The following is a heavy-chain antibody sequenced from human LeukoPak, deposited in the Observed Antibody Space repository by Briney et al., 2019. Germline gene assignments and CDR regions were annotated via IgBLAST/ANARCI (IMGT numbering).Heavy chain of an antibody. CDR1: GFTFSSYA. CDR3: ATDTGMTVAGSLDY. V-gene: IGHV3-23*01. J-gene: IGHJ4*02. CDR2: ISGSGGST. D-gene: IGHD6-19*01. Sequence: GGSLRLSCAASGFTFSSYAMSWVRQAPGKGLEWVSAISGSGGSTYYADSVKGRFTISRDNAKNSLYLQMNSLRAEDTALYFCATDTGMTVAGSLDYWGQGSLVTVSS.